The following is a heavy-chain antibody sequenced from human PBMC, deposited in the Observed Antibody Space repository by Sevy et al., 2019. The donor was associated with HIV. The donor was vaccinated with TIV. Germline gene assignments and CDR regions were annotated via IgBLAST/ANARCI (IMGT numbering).Heavy chain of an antibody. Sequence: SETLSLTCTVSGGSISSNSYYWVWIRQPPGKGLEWIGSIYYSGTTYYNPSLKSRVTISIDTSKPQFSLKLSSVTAADTAIFYCARLNYGDYSNYFDPWGQGSLVTVSS. CDR2: IYYSGTT. CDR1: GGSISSNSYY. V-gene: IGHV4-39*01. J-gene: IGHJ5*02. D-gene: IGHD4-17*01. CDR3: ARLNYGDYSNYFDP.